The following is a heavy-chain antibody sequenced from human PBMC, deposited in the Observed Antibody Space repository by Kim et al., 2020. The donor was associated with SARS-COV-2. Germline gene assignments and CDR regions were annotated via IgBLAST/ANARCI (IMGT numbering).Heavy chain of an antibody. J-gene: IGHJ4*02. CDR1: GGTFSSYT. Sequence: SVKVSCKASGGTFSSYTISWVRQAPGQGLEWMGRIIPILGIANYAQKFQGRVTITADKSTSTAYMELSSLRSEDTAVYYCASYGSGSYYNLDYWGQGTLVTVSS. D-gene: IGHD3-10*01. V-gene: IGHV1-69*02. CDR2: IIPILGIA. CDR3: ASYGSGSYYNLDY.